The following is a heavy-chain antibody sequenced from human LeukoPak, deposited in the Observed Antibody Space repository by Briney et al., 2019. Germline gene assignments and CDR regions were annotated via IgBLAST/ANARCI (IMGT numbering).Heavy chain of an antibody. CDR2: IYPGDSDT. CDR1: GYSFTSYW. CDR3: ARSVAVAGPGGAFDI. V-gene: IGHV5-51*01. J-gene: IGHJ3*02. D-gene: IGHD6-19*01. Sequence: GESLKISCKGSGYSFTSYWIGWVRQMPGEGLEWMGIIYPGDSDTRYSPSFQGQVTISADKSISTAYLQWSSLKASDTAMYYCARSVAVAGPGGAFDIWGQGTMVTVSS.